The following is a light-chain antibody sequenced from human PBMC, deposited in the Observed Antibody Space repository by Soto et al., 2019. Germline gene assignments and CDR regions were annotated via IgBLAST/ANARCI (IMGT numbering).Light chain of an antibody. J-gene: IGKJ1*01. CDR3: QQYKSYSPRT. CDR1: QTISNW. Sequence: IQLTQYPSTLAASVGEIVTSTCRCSQTISNWLSWYQQRPGKAPQLLISDASRLESGVPSRFSGSGSGTEFTLTISSLQPDDSATYYCQQYKSYSPRTFGQGTKVDIK. V-gene: IGKV1-5*01. CDR2: DAS.